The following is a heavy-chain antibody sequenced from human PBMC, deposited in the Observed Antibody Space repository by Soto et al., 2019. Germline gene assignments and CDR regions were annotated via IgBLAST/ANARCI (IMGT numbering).Heavy chain of an antibody. D-gene: IGHD3-22*01. CDR3: ARIGAYDSSGYYYWFDP. Sequence: VASVKVSCKASGGTFSSYAISWVRQAPGQGLEWMGGIIPIFGTANYAQKFQGRVTITADESTSTAYMELSSLRSEDTAVYYCARIGAYDSSGYYYWFDPWGQGTLVTVSS. J-gene: IGHJ5*02. CDR2: IIPIFGTA. CDR1: GGTFSSYA. V-gene: IGHV1-69*13.